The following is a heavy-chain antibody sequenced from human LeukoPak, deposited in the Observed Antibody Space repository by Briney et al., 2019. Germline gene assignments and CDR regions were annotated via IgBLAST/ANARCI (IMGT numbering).Heavy chain of an antibody. J-gene: IGHJ3*02. CDR3: ARGLTDIVVAPAI. Sequence: ASVKVSCKASGYTFTGYYMHWVRQAPGQGLEWMGWINPNSGGTNYAQKFQGWVTMTRDTSISTAYMELSSLRSEDTAVYYCARGLTDIVVAPAIWGQGTMVTVSS. V-gene: IGHV1-2*04. CDR1: GYTFTGYY. D-gene: IGHD2-2*01. CDR2: INPNSGGT.